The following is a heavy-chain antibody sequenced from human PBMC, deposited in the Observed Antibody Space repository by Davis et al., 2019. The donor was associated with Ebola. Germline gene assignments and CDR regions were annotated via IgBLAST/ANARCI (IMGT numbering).Heavy chain of an antibody. Sequence: PSETLSLTCTVSGGSISSYYWSWIRQPPGKGLEWIGYIYYSGSTNYNPSLKSRVTISVDTSKNQFSLKLSSVTAADTAVYYCARTAYDFNMDVWGKGTTVTVSS. J-gene: IGHJ6*03. CDR1: GGSISSYY. CDR3: ARTAYDFNMDV. CDR2: IYYSGST. D-gene: IGHD3-3*01. V-gene: IGHV4-59*01.